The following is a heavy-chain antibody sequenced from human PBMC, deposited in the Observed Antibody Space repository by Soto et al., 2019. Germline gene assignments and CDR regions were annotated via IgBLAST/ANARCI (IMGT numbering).Heavy chain of an antibody. D-gene: IGHD2-2*01. CDR2: INSDGSST. CDR1: GFTFSSYW. CDR3: ARDPSGDIVVVPAAKHYGMDV. J-gene: IGHJ6*02. Sequence: GGSLRLSCAASGFTFSSYWMHWDRQAPGKGLVWVSRINSDGSSTSYADSAKGRFTISRDNAKNTLYLQMNSLRAEDTAVYYCARDPSGDIVVVPAAKHYGMDVWGQGTTVTVSS. V-gene: IGHV3-74*01.